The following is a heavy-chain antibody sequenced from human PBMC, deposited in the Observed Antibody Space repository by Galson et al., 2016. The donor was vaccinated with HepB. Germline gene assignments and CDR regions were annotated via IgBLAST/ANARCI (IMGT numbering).Heavy chain of an antibody. Sequence: FGTASGLNFGIDSVNWIRQAPGKGLEWVSAIRGSDNSTYYADSVKGRFTISRDNSENTLYLQMNSLRTEDSALYYCANGGDYFRFDSWGQGALVTVSS. J-gene: IGHJ4*02. CDR1: GLNFGIDS. CDR3: ANGGDYFRFDS. CDR2: IRGSDNST. D-gene: IGHD4-17*01. V-gene: IGHV3-23*01.